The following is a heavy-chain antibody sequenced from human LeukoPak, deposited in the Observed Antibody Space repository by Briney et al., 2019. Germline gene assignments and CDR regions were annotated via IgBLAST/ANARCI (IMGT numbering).Heavy chain of an antibody. CDR2: ISSGSSYI. CDR1: GFTFNTYT. D-gene: IGHD2-15*01. V-gene: IGHV3-21*01. J-gene: IGHJ4*02. CDR3: ARVVVGPYYFDY. Sequence: GGSLRLSCAASGFTFNTYTMNWVRQAPGKGLEWVSSISSGSSYIYYADSVKGRFTTSRDNAKNSLYLQMNSLRAEDTAVYYCARVVVGPYYFDYWGQGTLVTVSS.